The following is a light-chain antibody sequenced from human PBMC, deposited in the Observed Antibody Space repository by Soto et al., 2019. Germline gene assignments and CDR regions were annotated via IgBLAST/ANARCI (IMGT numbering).Light chain of an antibody. CDR3: SSYTSTNIPI. J-gene: IGLJ7*01. V-gene: IGLV2-14*03. Sequence: QSALTQPASVSGSPGQSITISCTGTSSDVGGYDYVSWYQHHPGKAPKLMIFDVSHRPSGVSDRFSGSKSGNTASLTISGLQAEDEADHYCSSYTSTNIPIFGGGTQLTVL. CDR2: DVS. CDR1: SSDVGGYDY.